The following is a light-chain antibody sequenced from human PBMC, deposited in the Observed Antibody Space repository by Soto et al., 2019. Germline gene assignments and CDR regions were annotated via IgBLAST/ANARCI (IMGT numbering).Light chain of an antibody. Sequence: EIVLTQSPGTLSLSPGERATLSCRASQSVTSRSLAWYQQTPGQAPRLVIYGASSRATGIPDRFSGSGSGTDFTLSISRLEPEDFAVYCCQQYDTSPHTFGQGTKVEIK. CDR1: QSVTSRS. CDR2: GAS. CDR3: QQYDTSPHT. J-gene: IGKJ2*01. V-gene: IGKV3-20*01.